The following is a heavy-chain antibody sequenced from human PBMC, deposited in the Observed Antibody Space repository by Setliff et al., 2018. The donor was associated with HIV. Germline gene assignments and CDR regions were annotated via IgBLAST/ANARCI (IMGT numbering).Heavy chain of an antibody. D-gene: IGHD3-9*01. J-gene: IGHJ4*02. CDR3: ARGVPVLRYFDWLSRLGY. CDR1: GGTFSSYA. CDR2: IIPMFGRV. V-gene: IGHV1-69*13. Sequence: SVKVSCKPSGGTFSSYAISWVRQAPGQGLEWMGGIIPMFGRVNYAQKLQGRVTITADESTNTAYMELSSLRSEDTAVYYCARGVPVLRYFDWLSRLGYWGQGTLVTVSS.